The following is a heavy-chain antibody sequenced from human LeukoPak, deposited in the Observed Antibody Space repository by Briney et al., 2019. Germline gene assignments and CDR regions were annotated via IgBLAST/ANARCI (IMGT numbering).Heavy chain of an antibody. CDR2: FDPEDGET. Sequence: ASVKVSCKVSGYTLTELSMHWVRQAPGKGLEWMGGFDPEDGETIYAQKFQGRVTMTEDTSTDTAYMELSSLRSEDTAVYYCATSGGPYYDFWSGYFDYWGQGTPVTVSS. J-gene: IGHJ4*02. D-gene: IGHD3-3*01. CDR1: GYTLTELS. CDR3: ATSGGPYYDFWSGYFDY. V-gene: IGHV1-24*01.